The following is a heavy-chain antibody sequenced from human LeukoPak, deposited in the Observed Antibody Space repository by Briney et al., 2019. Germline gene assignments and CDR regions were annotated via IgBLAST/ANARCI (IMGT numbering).Heavy chain of an antibody. Sequence: EGSLRLSCAASGLTFSRYWLTWVRQAPGKGLEWVANINQDGSEKNYVDSVKGRFTISRDNAKSSLYLQMNSLRDEDTAVYHCVSRGCTANACFVSSFNCFDHWGQGSLVTVSS. D-gene: IGHD2-8*02. CDR2: INQDGSEK. V-gene: IGHV3-7*03. CDR1: GLTFSRYW. CDR3: VSRGCTANACFVSSFNCFDH. J-gene: IGHJ4*02.